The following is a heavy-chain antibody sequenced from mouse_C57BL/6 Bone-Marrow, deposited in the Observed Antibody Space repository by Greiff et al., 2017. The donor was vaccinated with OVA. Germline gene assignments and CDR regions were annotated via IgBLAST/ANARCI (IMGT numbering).Heavy chain of an antibody. CDR1: GYTFTDYY. CDR3: ARSRGYYGSDY. Sequence: VQLVESGAELVRPGASVKLSCKASGYTFTDYYINWVKQRPGQGLEWIARIYPGSGNTYYNEKFKGKATLTAEKSSSTAYMQLSSLTSEDSAVYFCARSRGYYGSDYWGQGTTLTVSS. J-gene: IGHJ2*01. CDR2: IYPGSGNT. V-gene: IGHV1-76*01. D-gene: IGHD1-1*01.